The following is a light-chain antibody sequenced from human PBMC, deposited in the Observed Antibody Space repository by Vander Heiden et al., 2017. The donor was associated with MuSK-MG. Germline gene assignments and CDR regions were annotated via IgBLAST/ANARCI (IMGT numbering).Light chain of an antibody. V-gene: IGLV2-14*01. CDR3: SSSAHSSTLAWV. CDR2: DVS. CDR1: SSDIDGYKY. J-gene: IGLJ3*02. Sequence: QSALTQPASVSGSPGQSITISCTGTSSDIDGYKYVSWYQQHPGKAPKVMIYDVSNRPSGISNRFSGSKSGNTASLTISGLQAEDEADYYCSSSAHSSTLAWVFGGGTKLTGL.